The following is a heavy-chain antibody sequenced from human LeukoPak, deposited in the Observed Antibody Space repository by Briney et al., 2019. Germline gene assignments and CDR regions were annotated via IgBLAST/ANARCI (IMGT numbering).Heavy chain of an antibody. D-gene: IGHD3-22*01. CDR2: INPNSGGT. V-gene: IGHV1-2*02. CDR1: GYTFTGYY. J-gene: IGHJ4*02. CDR3: ARNYDSSGYAYNY. Sequence: ASVKVSCKASGYTFTGYYMHWVRQAPGQGLEWMGWINPNSGGTNYAQKFQGRVTMTRDTSISTAYMELSRLRSDDTAVYYCARNYDSSGYAYNYWGLGTLVTVSS.